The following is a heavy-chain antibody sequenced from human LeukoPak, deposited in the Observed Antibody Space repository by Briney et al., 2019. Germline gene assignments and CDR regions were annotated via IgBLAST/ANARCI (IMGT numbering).Heavy chain of an antibody. J-gene: IGHJ4*02. D-gene: IGHD6-19*01. V-gene: IGHV3-33*06. CDR2: IWYDGSNK. CDR3: AKAGAVAGFAFDY. CDR1: GFTFSSCG. Sequence: GGFLRLSCAASGFTFSSCGMHWVRQAPGKGLEWVAVIWYDGSNKYYSDSVKGRFTISRDNSKNTLYLQMNSLRAEDTAVYYCAKAGAVAGFAFDYWGQGTLVTVSS.